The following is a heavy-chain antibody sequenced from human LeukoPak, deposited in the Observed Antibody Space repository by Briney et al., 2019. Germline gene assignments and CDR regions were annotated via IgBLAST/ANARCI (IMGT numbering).Heavy chain of an antibody. D-gene: IGHD2/OR15-2a*01. V-gene: IGHV3-23*01. J-gene: IGHJ4*02. CDR3: AKDYFLIDY. Sequence: GGSLRLSCAASGFTFSSYAMSWVRQAPGRGVEWVSTLTGSGATTYYADSVKGRLTLSRDNYKNTLYLQMNSLRAEDTAVYYCAKDYFLIDYWGQGTLVTVSS. CDR2: LTGSGATT. CDR1: GFTFSSYA.